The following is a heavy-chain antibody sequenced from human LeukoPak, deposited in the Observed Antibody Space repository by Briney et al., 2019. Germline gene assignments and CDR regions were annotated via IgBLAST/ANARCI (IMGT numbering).Heavy chain of an antibody. Sequence: SETLSLTCTVSDDSISDYYRGWIRQPPGKGLEWIGYFYNSGGSTYNPSLKSRVTISADTSKNHFSLKLNSVTTADTAVYYCTGGAGWLIDYWGQGILVTVSS. CDR1: DDSISDYY. V-gene: IGHV4-59*01. CDR2: FYNSGGS. CDR3: TGGAGWLIDY. J-gene: IGHJ4*02. D-gene: IGHD3-16*01.